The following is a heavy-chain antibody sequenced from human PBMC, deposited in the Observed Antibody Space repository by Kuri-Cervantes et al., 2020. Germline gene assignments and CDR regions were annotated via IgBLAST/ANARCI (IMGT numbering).Heavy chain of an antibody. V-gene: IGHV3-30*03. CDR3: ARVEGATTYYYYGMDV. Sequence: GESLKISCAASGFTFSRYGMHWVRQAPGKGLEWVAVISYDGNNKYYADSVKGRFTMSRDNSKNTLYLQMNSLRAEDTAVYYCARVEGATTYYYYGMDVWGQGTTVTVSS. D-gene: IGHD1-26*01. CDR2: ISYDGNNK. CDR1: GFTFSRYG. J-gene: IGHJ6*02.